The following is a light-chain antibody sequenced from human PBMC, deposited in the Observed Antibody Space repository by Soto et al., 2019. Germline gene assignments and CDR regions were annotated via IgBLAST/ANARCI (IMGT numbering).Light chain of an antibody. J-gene: IGLJ1*01. V-gene: IGLV2-14*03. CDR2: DVS. CDR1: GSDISNYKY. Sequence: QSALTQPASVSGSPGQSITISCTGTGSDISNYKYVSWYQQHPGKAPKVMIYDVSNRPSGVSNRFSGFKSGNTASLTISGLQAEDEADYYCSSYRGSLDVFGTGTKVTVL. CDR3: SSYRGSLDV.